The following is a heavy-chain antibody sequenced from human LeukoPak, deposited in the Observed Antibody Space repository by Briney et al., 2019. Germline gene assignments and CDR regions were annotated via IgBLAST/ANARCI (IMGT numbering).Heavy chain of an antibody. D-gene: IGHD3-22*01. CDR1: GFTSSDYY. CDR3: ARVGYDSSGRFDY. CDR2: ISSSGSII. J-gene: IGHJ4*02. V-gene: IGHV3-11*04. Sequence: GGSLRLSCAASGFTSSDYYMTWLRQAPGRGLEWVSYISSSGSIIYYADSVKGRFIISRDNAKNSLYLQMNSLRAEDTAVYFRARVGYDSSGRFDYWGQGTLVTVSS.